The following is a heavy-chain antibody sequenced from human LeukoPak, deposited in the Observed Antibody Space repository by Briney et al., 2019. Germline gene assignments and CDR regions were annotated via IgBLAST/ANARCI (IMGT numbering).Heavy chain of an antibody. J-gene: IGHJ5*02. D-gene: IGHD3-10*01. CDR3: ARGPESGSYFAWFGP. V-gene: IGHV4-34*01. CDR2: INHSGST. CDR1: GGSFSGYV. Sequence: SETLSLTCAGYGGSFSGYVWNWIRQPSGKGLEWIGEINHSGSTHYNPSLKSRVTISIDTSKNQISLKLTSVTAADTAVYYCARGPESGSYFAWFGPWGQGTLVTVSS.